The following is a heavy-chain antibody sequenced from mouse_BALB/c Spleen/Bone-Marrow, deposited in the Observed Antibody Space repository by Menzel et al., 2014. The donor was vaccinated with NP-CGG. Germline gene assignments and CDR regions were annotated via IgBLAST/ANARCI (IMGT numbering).Heavy chain of an antibody. Sequence: VQGVESGPELVKPGASVRISCKASGYTFTNYYIHWVKQRPGQGLEWIGWIYPVNVHANFNEKFRGKATLTADKSSSTAYMQLSSLTSEDSAVYFCARWLLPYSAMDYWGQGTSVTVSS. CDR3: ARWLLPYSAMDY. V-gene: IGHV1S56*01. J-gene: IGHJ4*01. CDR1: GYTFTNYY. D-gene: IGHD2-3*01. CDR2: IYPVNVHA.